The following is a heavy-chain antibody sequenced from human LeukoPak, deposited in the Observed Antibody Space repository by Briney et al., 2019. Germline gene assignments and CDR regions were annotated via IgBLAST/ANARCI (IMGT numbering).Heavy chain of an antibody. J-gene: IGHJ3*02. CDR3: ARHVYPGRSPKPPPFEI. V-gene: IGHV4-59*08. D-gene: IGHD5/OR15-5a*01. CDR1: GGSISRYY. Sequence: PSETLSLTCTVSGGSISRYYWSWIRQTPGKGLEWIGYIYYLGRTSYSPSLKRRITISVDTPKNQFSLRLTSVTAADTAVYYCARHVYPGRSPKPPPFEIWGQGTMVTVSS. CDR2: IYYLGRT.